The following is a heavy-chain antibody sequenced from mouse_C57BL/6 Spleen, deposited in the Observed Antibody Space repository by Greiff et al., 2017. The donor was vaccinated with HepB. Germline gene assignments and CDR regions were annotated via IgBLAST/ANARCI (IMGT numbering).Heavy chain of an antibody. J-gene: IGHJ3*01. CDR3: ARYGSNYWAWFAY. V-gene: IGHV1-72*01. Sequence: QVQLKQPGAELVKPGASVKLSCKASGYTFTSYWMHWVKQRPGRGLEWIGRIDPNSGGTKYNEKFKSKATLTVDKPSSTAYMQLSSLTSEDSAVYYCARYGSNYWAWFAYWGQGTLVTVSA. CDR2: IDPNSGGT. D-gene: IGHD1-1*01. CDR1: GYTFTSYW.